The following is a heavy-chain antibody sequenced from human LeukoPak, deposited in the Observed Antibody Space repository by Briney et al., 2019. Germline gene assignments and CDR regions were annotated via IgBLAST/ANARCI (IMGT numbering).Heavy chain of an antibody. D-gene: IGHD3-16*02. CDR3: AREEHDYVWGSYRYYYYYGIDV. CDR2: ISGSGGST. Sequence: GGSLRLSCAASGFTFSSYAMSWVRQAPGKGLEWVSAISGSGGSTYYADSVKGRFTISRDNSKNTLYLQMDSLRAEDTALYYCAREEHDYVWGSYRYYYYYGIDVWGQGTTVTVSS. J-gene: IGHJ6*02. V-gene: IGHV3-23*01. CDR1: GFTFSSYA.